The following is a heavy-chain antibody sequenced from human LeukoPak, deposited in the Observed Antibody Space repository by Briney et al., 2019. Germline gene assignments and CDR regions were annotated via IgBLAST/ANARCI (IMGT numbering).Heavy chain of an antibody. CDR1: GYCFTSYW. CDR2: KYPGDSDT. J-gene: IGHJ4*02. V-gene: IGHV5-51*01. CDR3: ATRGGGAMWYYFDY. D-gene: IGHD3-16*01. Sequence: GESLNISRQGSGYCFTSYWIGWVREIPGKGLEWMGIKYPGDSDTRYSPSFQGQVSISADKSSSTAYLQWSSLKASDTAIYYCATRGGGAMWYYFDYWGQGTLVTVPS.